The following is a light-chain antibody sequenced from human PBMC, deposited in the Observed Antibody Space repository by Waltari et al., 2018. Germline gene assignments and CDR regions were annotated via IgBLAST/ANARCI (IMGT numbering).Light chain of an antibody. CDR1: SSDVGSYNL. Sequence: QSALTQPASVSGSPGQSITISCTGTSSDVGSYNLVSWYQQHPGKAPKLMIYEGSKRPSGFSNRFSGSKSGNTASLTISGLQAEDEADYYCCSYAGSSTSLWVFGGGTKLTVL. V-gene: IGLV2-23*01. J-gene: IGLJ3*02. CDR3: CSYAGSSTSLWV. CDR2: EGS.